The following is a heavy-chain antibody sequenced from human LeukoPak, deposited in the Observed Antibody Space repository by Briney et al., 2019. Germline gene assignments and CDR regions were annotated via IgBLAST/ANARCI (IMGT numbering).Heavy chain of an antibody. Sequence: PSETLSLTCTVSGGSISSYYWSWIRQPAGKGLEWIGRIYTSGSTNYNPSLKSRVTISVDTSKNQFSLKLSSVTAADTAVYYCARSIVGATSLYYYYYMDVWGKGTTVTVSS. J-gene: IGHJ6*03. V-gene: IGHV4-4*07. D-gene: IGHD1-26*01. CDR3: ARSIVGATSLYYYYYMDV. CDR1: GGSISSYY. CDR2: IYTSGST.